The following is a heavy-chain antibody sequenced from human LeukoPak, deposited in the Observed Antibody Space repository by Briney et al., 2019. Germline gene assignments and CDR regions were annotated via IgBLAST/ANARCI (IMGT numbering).Heavy chain of an antibody. Sequence: PGGSLRLSCAASGFTFSSYGMHWVRQAPGKGLEWVAVISYDGSNKYYADSVKGRFTISRGNSKNTLYLQMNSLRAEDTAVYYCAKDWYGSGSYDYWGQGTLVTVSS. V-gene: IGHV3-30*18. J-gene: IGHJ4*02. CDR1: GFTFSSYG. D-gene: IGHD3-10*01. CDR2: ISYDGSNK. CDR3: AKDWYGSGSYDY.